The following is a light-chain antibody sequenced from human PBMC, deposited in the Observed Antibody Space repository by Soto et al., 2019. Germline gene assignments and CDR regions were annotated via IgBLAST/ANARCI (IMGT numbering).Light chain of an antibody. CDR1: QSIGTW. CDR2: DGS. V-gene: IGKV1-5*01. Sequence: FQIPHSPSTLSASVGARVHITCRASQSIGTWLAWYQQKPGKAPKLLIDDGSRLGSAGPSSFSGSGSGREFTVAIGSLQPDDFATYYGQWYNGDWTYGEGTKVDIK. J-gene: IGKJ1*01. CDR3: QWYNGDWT.